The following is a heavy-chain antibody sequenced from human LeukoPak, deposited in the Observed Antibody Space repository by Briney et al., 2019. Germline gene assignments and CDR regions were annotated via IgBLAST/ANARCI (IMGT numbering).Heavy chain of an antibody. J-gene: IGHJ6*03. CDR1: DGSISSYY. Sequence: SETLSLTCTVSDGSISSYYWSWIRQPPGKGLEWIGYIYYSGSTNYNPSLKSRVTISVDTSKNQFSLKLSSVTAADTAVYYCATSHSSGYYYYMDVWGKGTTVTVSS. CDR2: IYYSGST. V-gene: IGHV4-59*01. CDR3: ATSHSSGYYYYMDV. D-gene: IGHD3-22*01.